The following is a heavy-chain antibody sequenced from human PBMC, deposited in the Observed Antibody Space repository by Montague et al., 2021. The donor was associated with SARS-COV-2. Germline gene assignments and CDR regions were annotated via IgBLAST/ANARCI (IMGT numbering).Heavy chain of an antibody. CDR3: ARVRYYGSGTSLGMDV. D-gene: IGHD3-10*01. CDR1: GGSFSDYY. J-gene: IGHJ6*02. V-gene: IGHV4-34*01. Sequence: SETLSLTCAVYGGSFSDYYWSWIRQSPGKGLEWIGEINHIGTTNYNPSLKSRVTISVDTSKNQFSLKLSSVTAADTAVYYCARVRYYGSGTSLGMDVWGQGTTVTVSS. CDR2: INHIGTT.